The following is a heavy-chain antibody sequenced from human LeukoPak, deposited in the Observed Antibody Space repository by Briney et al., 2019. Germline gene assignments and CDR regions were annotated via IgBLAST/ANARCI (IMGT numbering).Heavy chain of an antibody. CDR1: GGSISSYY. CDR3: ARMVKKTGIAAAFFDY. CDR2: IYTSGST. D-gene: IGHD6-13*01. Sequence: SETLSLTCTVSGGSISSYYWSWIRQPAGKGLEWIGRIYTSGSTNYNPSLKSRVTMSVDTSKNQFSLKLSSVTAADTAVYYCARMVKKTGIAAAFFDYWGQGTLVTVSS. J-gene: IGHJ4*02. V-gene: IGHV4-4*07.